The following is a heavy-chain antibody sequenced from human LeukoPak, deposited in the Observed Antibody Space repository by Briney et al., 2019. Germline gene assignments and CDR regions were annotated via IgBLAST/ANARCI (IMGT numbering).Heavy chain of an antibody. D-gene: IGHD6-19*01. V-gene: IGHV3-30*02. J-gene: IGHJ6*03. CDR1: GFTFSSYG. CDR2: IRYDGSNK. Sequence: PGGSLRLSCGASGFTFSSYGMHWVRQAPGKGLEWVAFIRYDGSNKYYADSVKGRFTISRDNSKNTLYLQMNSLRAEDTAVYYCAKDTHIAVPHYYMDVWGKGTTVTVSS. CDR3: AKDTHIAVPHYYMDV.